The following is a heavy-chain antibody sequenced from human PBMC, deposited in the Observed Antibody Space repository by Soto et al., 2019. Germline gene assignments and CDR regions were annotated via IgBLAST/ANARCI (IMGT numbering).Heavy chain of an antibody. D-gene: IGHD4-17*01. CDR2: IPYDGDKI. J-gene: IGHJ5*02. Sequence: GGSLRLSCAASGFTFSNYAMHWVRQAPGKGLEWMAVIPYDGDKIHYADSVKGRFTISRDNAKNTLYLQINSLTAADTAVYYCARETYGDYVGYFDPWGQGIQVTVSS. CDR3: ARETYGDYVGYFDP. V-gene: IGHV3-30-3*01. CDR1: GFTFSNYA.